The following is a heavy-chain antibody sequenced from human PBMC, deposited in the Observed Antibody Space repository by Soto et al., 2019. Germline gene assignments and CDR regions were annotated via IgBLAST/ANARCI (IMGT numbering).Heavy chain of an antibody. CDR1: GFSLSTSGVG. CDR3: AHLPWKEMWPRAPVVN. J-gene: IGHJ4*02. V-gene: IGHV2-5*02. D-gene: IGHD1-1*01. Sequence: QITLKESGPTLVKPTQTLTLTCTFSGFSLSTSGVGVGWIRQPPGTALEWLGIIFWDDDKRYRPSLKSRVTITKDTPKHQLVLTMTNMDPVDTATYYCAHLPWKEMWPRAPVVNWGQGTPVTVSS. CDR2: IFWDDDK.